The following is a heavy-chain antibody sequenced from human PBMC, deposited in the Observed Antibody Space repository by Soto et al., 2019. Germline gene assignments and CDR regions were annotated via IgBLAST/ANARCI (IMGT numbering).Heavy chain of an antibody. J-gene: IGHJ4*02. Sequence: PSETLSLTCSVSGGSISEYFWSWIRKSPGKGLEWIGYIYYLGSTDYNPSLKSRVTISVDTSKRQFSLRLTSVTAADTAVYYCARDGYDGSGSPYPDYWGPGTQVTVS. CDR2: IYYLGST. CDR1: GGSISEYF. V-gene: IGHV4-59*01. CDR3: ARDGYDGSGSPYPDY. D-gene: IGHD3-10*01.